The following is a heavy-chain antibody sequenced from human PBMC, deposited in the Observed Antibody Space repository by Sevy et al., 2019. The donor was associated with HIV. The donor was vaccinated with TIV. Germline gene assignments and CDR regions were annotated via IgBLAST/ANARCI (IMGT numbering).Heavy chain of an antibody. Sequence: GGSLRLSCVTSGFTFRTSGMHWVRQSPGKGLEWVAIISYDEAHKNYADSVRGRFSISKDNSKNTLYLQMSSLKTEGTAVYYCAKDYSAGITFVRGAYRARGDYFDYWGQGTQVTVSS. CDR3: AKDYSAGITFVRGAYRARGDYFDY. CDR1: GFTFRTSG. CDR2: ISYDEAHK. V-gene: IGHV3-30*18. J-gene: IGHJ4*02. D-gene: IGHD3-10*01.